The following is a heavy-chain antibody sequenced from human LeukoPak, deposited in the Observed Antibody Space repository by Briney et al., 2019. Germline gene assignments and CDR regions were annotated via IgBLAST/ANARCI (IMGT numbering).Heavy chain of an antibody. CDR1: GFTVSINC. J-gene: IGHJ4*02. Sequence: RGGLRVSCAAPGFTVSINCMSWGCEGPRKGREWVSTIYSGGTPYYADSVMGRFTISRHSSRTTLYLQMNSLRAEDTAVYYCARVDTVMAYYFDLWGQGTLVTVSS. V-gene: IGHV3-53*04. CDR2: IYSGGTP. D-gene: IGHD5-18*01. CDR3: ARVDTVMAYYFDL.